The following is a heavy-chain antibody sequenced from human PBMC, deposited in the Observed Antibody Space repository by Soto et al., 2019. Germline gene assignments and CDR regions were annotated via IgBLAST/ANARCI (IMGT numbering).Heavy chain of an antibody. Sequence: QVQLVQSGAEVKKPGSSVKVSCKASGGTFSSYAISWVRQAPGQGLEWMGGIIPIFGTANYAQKFQGRVTITADESPSPAYMELSSLRSADTAVYYCARPVPAAGYYSGMDVWGQGTTVTVSS. J-gene: IGHJ6*02. V-gene: IGHV1-69*12. CDR2: IIPIFGTA. CDR1: GGTFSSYA. D-gene: IGHD2-2*01. CDR3: ARPVPAAGYYSGMDV.